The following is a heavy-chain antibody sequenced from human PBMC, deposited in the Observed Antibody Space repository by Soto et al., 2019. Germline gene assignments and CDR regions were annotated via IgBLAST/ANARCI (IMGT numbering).Heavy chain of an antibody. D-gene: IGHD3-3*01. CDR3: ARSVPPWSGYRVDY. Sequence: QLQLQESGPGLVKPSETLSLTCTVSGGSISSGSFYWGWIRQPPGKELEWIGSIFYRGDTYYNPSLRSRVTISVDTSKNQFSLKLSSVTAADTAVYSCARSVPPWSGYRVDYWGQGTLVTVSP. J-gene: IGHJ4*02. CDR1: GGSISSGSFY. V-gene: IGHV4-39*01. CDR2: IFYRGDT.